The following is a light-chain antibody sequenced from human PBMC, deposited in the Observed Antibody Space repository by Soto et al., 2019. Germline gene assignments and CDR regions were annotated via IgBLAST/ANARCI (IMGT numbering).Light chain of an antibody. Sequence: EIVLTQSPGTLSLSPGERATLSCRASQSVSSSFLAWYQQKPGQAPRLLIYGASSRATGVPDRVSGSGSGTHFTLTISSLAPEDVAVYYFQQYGNSPLTFGGGPKVQIK. CDR2: GAS. V-gene: IGKV3-20*01. CDR1: QSVSSSF. CDR3: QQYGNSPLT. J-gene: IGKJ4*01.